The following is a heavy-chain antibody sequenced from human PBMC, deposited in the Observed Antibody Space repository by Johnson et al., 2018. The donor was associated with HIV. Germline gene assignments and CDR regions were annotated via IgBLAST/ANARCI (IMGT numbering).Heavy chain of an antibody. D-gene: IGHD3-16*01. Sequence: VQLVESGGGLVQPGGSLRLSCAASGFTISSNYMSWVRQVPGKGLEWVSVINSGGSTYYADSVKGRFTISRDNSKNTLYLQMNSLRAEDTAVYYCAREFGDLRAFDIWGQGTMVTVSS. CDR2: INSGGST. J-gene: IGHJ3*02. CDR3: AREFGDLRAFDI. CDR1: GFTISSNY. V-gene: IGHV3-66*01.